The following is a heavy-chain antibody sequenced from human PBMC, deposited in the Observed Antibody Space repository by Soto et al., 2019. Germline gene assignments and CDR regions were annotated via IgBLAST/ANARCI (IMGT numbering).Heavy chain of an antibody. CDR2: ISNSGGST. CDR3: AKGGGGNWFDP. Sequence: EVQLLESGGGLVQPGGSPRLSCAAPGFTFNNYAMSWVRQAPGKGLEWVSTISNSGGSTYYGDSVKGRVSISRDNSKNTLYLQMDSLRAEDTAIYYWAKGGGGNWFDPWGQGTLVTVSS. CDR1: GFTFNNYA. J-gene: IGHJ5*02. V-gene: IGHV3-23*01. D-gene: IGHD3-16*01.